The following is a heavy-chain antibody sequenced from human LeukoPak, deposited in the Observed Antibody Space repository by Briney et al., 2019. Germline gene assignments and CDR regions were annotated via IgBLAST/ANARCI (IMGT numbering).Heavy chain of an antibody. V-gene: IGHV3-66*01. J-gene: IGHJ6*02. CDR2: IYSGGST. D-gene: IGHD1-26*01. CDR1: GFTVSSNY. CDR3: ARDYLLYDGMDV. Sequence: GGSLRLSCAASGFTVSSNYMSWVRQAPGKGLEWVSVIYSGGSTYYADSVKGRFTISRDNSKNTLYLQMNSLRAEDTAVYYCARDYLLYDGMDVWGQGTTVTVSS.